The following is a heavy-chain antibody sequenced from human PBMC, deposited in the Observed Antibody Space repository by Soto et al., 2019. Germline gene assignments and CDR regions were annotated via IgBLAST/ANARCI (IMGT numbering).Heavy chain of an antibody. J-gene: IGHJ4*02. Sequence: QVQLVESGGGVVQPGRSLRLSCAASGFTFSSYAMHWVRQAPGKGLEGVAVISYDGSNKYYADSVKGRFTISRDNSKNTLYLQMNSLRAEDTAVYYCARDAGSSSVAIGYWGQGTLVTVSS. CDR3: ARDAGSSSVAIGY. CDR2: ISYDGSNK. D-gene: IGHD6-6*01. V-gene: IGHV3-30-3*01. CDR1: GFTFSSYA.